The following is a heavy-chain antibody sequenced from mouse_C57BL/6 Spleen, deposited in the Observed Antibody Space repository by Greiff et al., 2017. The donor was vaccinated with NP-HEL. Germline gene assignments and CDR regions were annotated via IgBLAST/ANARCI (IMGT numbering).Heavy chain of an antibody. Sequence: QVHVKQSGPELVKPGASVKLSCKASGYTFTSYDINWVKQRPGQGLEWIGWIYPRDGSTKYNEKFKGKATLTVDTSSSTAYMELHSLTSEDSAVYFCARGWYSNYDYYAMDYWGQGTSVTVSS. J-gene: IGHJ4*01. CDR2: IYPRDGST. CDR3: ARGWYSNYDYYAMDY. D-gene: IGHD2-5*01. CDR1: GYTFTSYD. V-gene: IGHV1-85*01.